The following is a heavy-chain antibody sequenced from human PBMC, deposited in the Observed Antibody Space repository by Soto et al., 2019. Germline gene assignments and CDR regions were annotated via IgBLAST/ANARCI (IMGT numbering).Heavy chain of an antibody. CDR2: ISAYNGNT. CDR1: GYTFTSYG. Sequence: QVQLVQSGAEVKKPGAPVKVSCKASGYTFTSYGISWVRQAPGQGLEWMGWISAYNGNTNYAQKLQGRVTMTTDTSTSTAYMELRSLRSDDTAVYYCARLWDTAMVHDWFDPWGQGTLVTASS. V-gene: IGHV1-18*04. J-gene: IGHJ5*02. CDR3: ARLWDTAMVHDWFDP. D-gene: IGHD5-18*01.